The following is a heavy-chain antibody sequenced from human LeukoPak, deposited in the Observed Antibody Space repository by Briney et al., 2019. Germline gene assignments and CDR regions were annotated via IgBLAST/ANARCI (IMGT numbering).Heavy chain of an antibody. CDR2: ISGSGSDI. CDR3: VKTARHHDY. V-gene: IGHV3-11*01. CDR1: GFTFSDYY. Sequence: GGSLRLSCAASGFTFSDYYMSWIRQAPGKGLECLSYISGSGSDINYVDSVKGRFTVSRDNAKNSLCLQMNSLRAEDTAVYYCVKTARHHDYWGQGTLVTVSS. J-gene: IGHJ4*02.